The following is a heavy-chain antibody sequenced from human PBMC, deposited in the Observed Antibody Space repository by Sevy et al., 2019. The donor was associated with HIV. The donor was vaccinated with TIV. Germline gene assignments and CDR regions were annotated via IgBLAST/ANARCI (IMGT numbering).Heavy chain of an antibody. J-gene: IGHJ2*01. CDR1: GFTFSGSA. Sequence: GGSLRLSCAASGFTFSGSAMHWVRQASGKGLEWDGRIRSKANSYATAYAASVKGRFTISRDDSKNTAYLQMNSLKTEDTAVYYCTRRNNYSDSSGRPYWYFDLWGRGTLVTVSS. D-gene: IGHD3-22*01. CDR3: TRRNNYSDSSGRPYWYFDL. V-gene: IGHV3-73*01. CDR2: IRSKANSYAT.